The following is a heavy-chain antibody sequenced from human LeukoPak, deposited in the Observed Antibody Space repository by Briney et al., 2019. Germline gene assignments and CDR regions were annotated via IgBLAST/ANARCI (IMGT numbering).Heavy chain of an antibody. CDR1: GDSVSTGSYY. CDR3: ASLSRKVTFDT. Sequence: SQTLSLTCTVSGDSVSTGSYYWSWIRQPAGKGLEWIGRIYTSGSTNYNPSLKSRVTISLDTSKNQFSLKLSSVTAADTAVYYCASLSRKVTFDTWGQGTLVTVSS. D-gene: IGHD2-2*01. V-gene: IGHV4-61*02. CDR2: IYTSGST. J-gene: IGHJ3*02.